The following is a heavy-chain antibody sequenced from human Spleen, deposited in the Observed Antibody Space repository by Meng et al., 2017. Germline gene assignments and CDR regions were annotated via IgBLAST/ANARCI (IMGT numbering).Heavy chain of an antibody. D-gene: IGHD3-22*01. CDR2: INHSGST. CDR1: GGSFSGYY. V-gene: IGHV4-34*01. CDR3: ARDRSYSYDSSGYHTMLFDY. J-gene: IGHJ4*02. Sequence: SETLSLTCAVYGGSFSGYYWSWIRQPPGKGLEWIGEINHSGSTNYNPSLKSRVTISVDTSKNQFSLKLSSVTAADTAVYYCARDRSYSYDSSGYHTMLFDYWGQGTLVTVSS.